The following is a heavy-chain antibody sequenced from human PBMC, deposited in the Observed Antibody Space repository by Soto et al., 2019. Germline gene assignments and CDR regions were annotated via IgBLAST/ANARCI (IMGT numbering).Heavy chain of an antibody. CDR1: GFTFSSNA. D-gene: IGHD2-15*01. CDR2: ISSSGGST. CDR3: AKAQGGSYFDY. J-gene: IGHJ4*02. Sequence: EVQLLESGGGLVQPGGSLRLSCAASGFTFSSNAMSWVRQAPGKGLEWVSCISSSGGSTYYADSVKGRFTISRDNSKNMLYLQINNLRAEDTAVYYCAKAQGGSYFDYWGQGTLVTVSS. V-gene: IGHV3-23*01.